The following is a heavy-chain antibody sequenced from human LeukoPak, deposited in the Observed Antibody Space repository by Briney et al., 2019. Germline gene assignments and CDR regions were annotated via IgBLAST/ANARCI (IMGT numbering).Heavy chain of an antibody. D-gene: IGHD3-16*01. CDR1: GGSLSGYY. J-gene: IGHJ4*02. Sequence: ETLSLTCAVYGGSLSGYYWSWIRQAPGKGLEWVSGISGSGGSTYYADSVKGRFTIFRDNSKNTLYLQMNSLRAEDTAVYYCAKDWGYWGQGTLVTVSS. V-gene: IGHV3-23*01. CDR3: AKDWGY. CDR2: ISGSGGST.